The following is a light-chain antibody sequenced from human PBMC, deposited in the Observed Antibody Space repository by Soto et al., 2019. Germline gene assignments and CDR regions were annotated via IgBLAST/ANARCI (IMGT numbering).Light chain of an antibody. CDR2: GNS. CDR3: QSYDGSLSGSYV. J-gene: IGLJ1*01. CDR1: SANIWAGYD. V-gene: IGLV1-40*01. Sequence: QSVLTQPPSLSGAPGQRVTISCTGSSANIWAGYDVHWYQQLPRTAPKLLIYGNSNRPSGVPDRFSASKSGKSASLAITGLQAEDQDDYYCQSYDGSLSGSYVFGTGTTVTV.